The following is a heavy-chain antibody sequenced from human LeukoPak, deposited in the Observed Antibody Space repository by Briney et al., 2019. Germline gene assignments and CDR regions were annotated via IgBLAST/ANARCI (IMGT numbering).Heavy chain of an antibody. CDR1: GFTFSSYA. CDR2: ISYDGSNK. V-gene: IGHV3-30-3*01. J-gene: IGHJ4*02. CDR3: ARRERQSANYYYFDY. Sequence: PGRSLRLSCAASGFTFSSYAMNWVRQAPGKGLEWVALISYDGSNKNYADSVKGRFTISRDNSKNTLYLQMNSLRDDDTAVYYCARRERQSANYYYFDYWGQGTLVTVSS. D-gene: IGHD4/OR15-4a*01.